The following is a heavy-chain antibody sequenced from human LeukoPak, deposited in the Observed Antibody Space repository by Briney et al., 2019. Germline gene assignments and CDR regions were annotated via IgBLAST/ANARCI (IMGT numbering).Heavy chain of an antibody. V-gene: IGHV3-7*01. D-gene: IGHD3-22*01. Sequence: GGSLRLSCLDSGFTFTIFWMSWVRQAPGKGLEWVANIKQDGSEKYYLDSVKGRFTVSRDNAKNSLYLQMNSLTVEGTAVYYCATLGYRFDNSGYSPSFNYWGQGTLVTVSS. J-gene: IGHJ4*02. CDR1: GFTFTIFW. CDR2: IKQDGSEK. CDR3: ATLGYRFDNSGYSPSFNY.